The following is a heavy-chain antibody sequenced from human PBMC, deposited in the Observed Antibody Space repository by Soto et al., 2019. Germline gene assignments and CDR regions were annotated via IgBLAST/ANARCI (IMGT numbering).Heavy chain of an antibody. CDR1: GFSVKSNY. Sequence: GGSLRLSCAPSGFSVKSNYMGWVRQASGKGLEWVSVVYSAGRTYYADYLKGRITISRDFSQNTLSLEMHSLRCEDTAVNFCARARWFNYGFDYWGQGTQVTVSS. CDR3: ARARWFNYGFDY. D-gene: IGHD3-10*01. V-gene: IGHV3-53*01. CDR2: VYSAGRT. J-gene: IGHJ4*02.